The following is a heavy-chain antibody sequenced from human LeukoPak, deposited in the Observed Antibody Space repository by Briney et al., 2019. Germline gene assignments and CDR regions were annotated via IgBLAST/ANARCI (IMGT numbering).Heavy chain of an antibody. CDR3: ATLLRFLEGVV. CDR2: IYSGGTT. J-gene: IGHJ4*02. V-gene: IGHV3-66*02. D-gene: IGHD3-3*01. Sequence: GGSLRLSCAASGFTVSSNYINWVRQAPGKGLEWVSVIYSGGTTYYADSVKGRFTISRDNSKNTLYLQMNSLRAEDTAVYYCATLLRFLEGVVWGQGTLVTVSS. CDR1: GFTVSSNY.